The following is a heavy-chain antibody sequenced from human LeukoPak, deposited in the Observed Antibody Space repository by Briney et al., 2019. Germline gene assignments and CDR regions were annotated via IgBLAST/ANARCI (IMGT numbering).Heavy chain of an antibody. D-gene: IGHD2-2*02. CDR3: ARDEEPRYCSSTSCYMGDFDY. J-gene: IGHJ4*02. V-gene: IGHV3-23*01. Sequence: PGGSLRLSCAASGFTFNSYAMNWVRQPPGKGLGWVSAIIGSGGMTYYADSVKGRFTISRDNSKSTLYLQMNSLRAEDTAVYYCARDEEPRYCSSTSCYMGDFDYWGQGTLVTVSS. CDR2: IIGSGGMT. CDR1: GFTFNSYA.